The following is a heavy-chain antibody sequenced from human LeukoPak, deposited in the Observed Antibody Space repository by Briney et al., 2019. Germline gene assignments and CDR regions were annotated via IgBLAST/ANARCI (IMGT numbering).Heavy chain of an antibody. CDR1: GGSISSYY. J-gene: IGHJ4*02. D-gene: IGHD1-26*01. Sequence: SETLSLTCTVSGGSISSYYWSWIRQPPGKGLEWIGYIYYSGSTNYNPSLKSRVTISVDTSKNQLSLKLRSVTATDTAVYYCARGRWELEFWGQGTLVTVSS. CDR2: IYYSGST. CDR3: ARGRWELEF. V-gene: IGHV4-59*08.